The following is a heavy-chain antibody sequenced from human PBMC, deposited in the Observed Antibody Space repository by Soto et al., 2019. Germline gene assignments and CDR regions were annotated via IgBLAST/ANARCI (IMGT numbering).Heavy chain of an antibody. CDR3: ATVPPRIVVMNLPFPS. CDR1: GDSISSTHW. Sequence: SDNLSLTCVFSGDSISSTHWWTWVRETPGKGLEWIGEIYHTGSTKYNPSLKNRVTISVYKSNNEFSLNLKSVTAADTAVYYCATVPPRIVVMNLPFPSWGKGSLGTVS. D-gene: IGHD2-15*01. J-gene: IGHJ4*02. CDR2: IYHTGST. V-gene: IGHV4-4*02.